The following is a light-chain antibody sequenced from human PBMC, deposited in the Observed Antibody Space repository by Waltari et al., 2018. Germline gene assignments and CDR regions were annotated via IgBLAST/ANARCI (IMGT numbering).Light chain of an antibody. V-gene: IGLV1-47*01. CDR3: AAWDGSLSGRL. J-gene: IGLJ3*02. CDR2: RDD. CDR1: GSTIGSNY. Sequence: QSVLTQPPSASGPPGQGVSSSVSGSGSTIGSNYVFCYQQFPGTAPKLLIYRDDQRPSGVPDRFSASKGGTSAALVISAVRSEDEADYYCAAWDGSLSGRLFGGGTRLTVL.